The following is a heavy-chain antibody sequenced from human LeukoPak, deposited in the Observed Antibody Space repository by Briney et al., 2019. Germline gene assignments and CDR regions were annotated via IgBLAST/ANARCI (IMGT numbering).Heavy chain of an antibody. J-gene: IGHJ3*02. CDR3: ARVLGNSAFDI. Sequence: SQTLSLTCTVSGGSISSGHYYWTWIRQRPGRGLEWIGYIFYSGSTYYNPSLKSRITISVDTSKNQFSLKLSSVTAADTAVYYCARVLGNSAFDIWGQGQWSPCLQ. CDR1: GGSISSGHYY. D-gene: IGHD3-16*01. CDR2: IFYSGST. V-gene: IGHV4-30-4*08.